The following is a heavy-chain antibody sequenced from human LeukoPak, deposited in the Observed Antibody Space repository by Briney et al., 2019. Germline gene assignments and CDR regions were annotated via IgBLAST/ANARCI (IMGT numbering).Heavy chain of an antibody. CDR1: GFTFSSSA. CDR3: AKQLGYCSDGSCYSPY. J-gene: IGHJ4*02. Sequence: GGSLRLSCAASGFTFSSSAMSWVRQAPGKGLEWVLAISNNGGYTYYADSVQGRFTISRDNSKSTLCLQMNSLRAEDTAVYYCAKQLGYCSDGSCYSPYWGQGTLVTVSS. D-gene: IGHD2-15*01. CDR2: ISNNGGYT. V-gene: IGHV3-23*01.